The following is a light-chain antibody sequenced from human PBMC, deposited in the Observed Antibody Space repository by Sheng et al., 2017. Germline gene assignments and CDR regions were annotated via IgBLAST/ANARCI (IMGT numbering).Light chain of an antibody. CDR1: HSVGTS. J-gene: IGKJ4*01. CDR2: DVS. V-gene: IGKV3-11*01. CDR3: QQCANWLT. Sequence: EVVLTQSPATLSLSPGERATLSCRASHSVGTSLAWYQQKPGQAPRLLIHDVSKRATGIPARFSGRGSGTDFTLIISNLEPEDFAVYYCQQCANWLTFGGGTEGGDQT.